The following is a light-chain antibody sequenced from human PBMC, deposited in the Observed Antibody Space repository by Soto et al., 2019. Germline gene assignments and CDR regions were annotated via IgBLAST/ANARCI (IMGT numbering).Light chain of an antibody. J-gene: IGKJ2*01. CDR1: QSVSVY. V-gene: IGKV3-11*01. CDR3: QLRSDWLYT. CDR2: DAS. Sequence: DIVLTQSPATLSLSPGESATLSCRASQSVSVYLAWYQQKPGQTPRLLVYDASYRAPGIPARFSGSGSGTDFTLTISSLEPEDFAVYYCQLRSDWLYTFGPGTRVDIK.